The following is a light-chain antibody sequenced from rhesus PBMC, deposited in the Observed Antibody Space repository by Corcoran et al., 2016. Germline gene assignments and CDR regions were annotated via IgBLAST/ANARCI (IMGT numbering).Light chain of an antibody. Sequence: QSAPTQPPSVSGSPGQSVTMSCTGTNSDIGDSNYVSWYQQHPGKVPKLMISGVSNRPSGVSDRFSGSKSGNTASLTISGLQAEDEADYYCCLFTTSSTFIFGPGTRLTVL. J-gene: IGLJ1*01. CDR2: GVS. CDR1: NSDIGDSNY. V-gene: IGLV2S7*01. CDR3: CLFTTSSTFI.